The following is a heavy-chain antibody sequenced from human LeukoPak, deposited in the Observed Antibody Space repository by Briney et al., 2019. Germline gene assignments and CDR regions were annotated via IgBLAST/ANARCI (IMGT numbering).Heavy chain of an antibody. CDR3: AKGTRGYCSSTSCARFDY. V-gene: IGHV3-23*01. CDR2: ISGSGGST. CDR1: GFTFSSYA. J-gene: IGHJ4*02. D-gene: IGHD2-2*01. Sequence: GGSLRLSCAASGFTFSSYAMSWVRQAPGKGLEWVSAISGSGGSTYYADSVKGRFTISRDNSKNTLYLQMNSLRAEDTAVYYCAKGTRGYCSSTSCARFDYWGQGTLATVSS.